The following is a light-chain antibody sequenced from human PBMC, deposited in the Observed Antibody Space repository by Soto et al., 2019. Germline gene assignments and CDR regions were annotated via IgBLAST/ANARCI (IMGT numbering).Light chain of an antibody. CDR1: QSVSSY. V-gene: IGKV3-11*01. Sequence: EIVLTQSPATLSLSPGERATLFCRASQSVSSYLAWYQQKPGQAPRLLIYDASNRATGIPARFSGSGSGTDFTLTISSLEPEDFGVYYCQQGYNWPPITFGQGTRLDI. CDR2: DAS. J-gene: IGKJ5*01. CDR3: QQGYNWPPIT.